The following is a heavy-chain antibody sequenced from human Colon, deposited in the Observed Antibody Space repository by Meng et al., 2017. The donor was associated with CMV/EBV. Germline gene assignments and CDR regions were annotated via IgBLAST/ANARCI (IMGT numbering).Heavy chain of an antibody. CDR1: GFTFSSYG. CDR3: AKLRLWSGPGDDAFDI. D-gene: IGHD3-3*01. CDR2: IWYDGSNK. Sequence: GESLKISCAASGFTFSSYGMHWVRQAPGKGLEWVAVIWYDGSNKYYADSVKGRFTISRDNSKNTLYLQMNSLRAEDTAVYYCAKLRLWSGPGDDAFDIWGQGTMVTVSS. J-gene: IGHJ3*02. V-gene: IGHV3-33*06.